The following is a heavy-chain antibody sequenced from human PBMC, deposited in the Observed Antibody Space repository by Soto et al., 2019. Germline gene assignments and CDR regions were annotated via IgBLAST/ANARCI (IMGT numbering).Heavy chain of an antibody. Sequence: EVQLVESGGGLVQPGGSLRLSCATSGFILSDCAMNWVRQAPGKGLEWVSYISSSSSVIDYADSVKGRFTVSRDNARNSLYLQXNSLRAEDTAVYYCARDLSWGSNWYYYMDVWGKGTTVTVSS. CDR1: GFILSDCA. V-gene: IGHV3-48*01. J-gene: IGHJ6*03. D-gene: IGHD7-27*01. CDR3: ARDLSWGSNWYYYMDV. CDR2: ISSSSSVI.